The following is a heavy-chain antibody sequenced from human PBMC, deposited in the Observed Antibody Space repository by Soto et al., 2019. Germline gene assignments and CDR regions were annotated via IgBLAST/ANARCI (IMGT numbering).Heavy chain of an antibody. Sequence: PGGSLRLSCAASGFTFSSYAMSWVRQAPGKGLEWVSAISGSGGSTYYADSVKGRFTISRDNSKNTLYLQMNTLRAEDTAVYFCAMDIRSIWTKNWFDPWGQGTLVTVSS. CDR1: GFTFSSYA. V-gene: IGHV3-23*01. CDR3: AMDIRSIWTKNWFDP. J-gene: IGHJ5*02. CDR2: ISGSGGST. D-gene: IGHD6-6*01.